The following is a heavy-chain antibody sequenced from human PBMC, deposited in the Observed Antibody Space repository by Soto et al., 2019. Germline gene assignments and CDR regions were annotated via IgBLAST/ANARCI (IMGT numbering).Heavy chain of an antibody. V-gene: IGHV4-31*03. J-gene: IGHJ4*02. D-gene: IGHD3-10*01. Sequence: QVQLQESGPGLVKPSQTLSLTCTVSRGSVSSGGYYWSWIRQHPGKGLEWIGYIYYNGITDYHPSLESRLIISVDTSRTQFSLMLSSVTAADTAVYYVARARFYGSGGTGLDFWGQGTRVTVSS. CDR3: ARARFYGSGGTGLDF. CDR2: IYYNGIT. CDR1: RGSVSSGGYY.